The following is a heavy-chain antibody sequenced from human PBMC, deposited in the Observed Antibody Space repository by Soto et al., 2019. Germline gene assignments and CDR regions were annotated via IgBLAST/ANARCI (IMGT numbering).Heavy chain of an antibody. Sequence: GTSVKVSCEACGDSYTSYGISWVRQAPEQGLEWMGWISAYNGNTKNAQKLQGRFTISRDNAKNSLYLQMNSLRAEDPAVYYCAKAFNIMVRGVPPPDYWGQGTLVTVSS. J-gene: IGHJ4*02. CDR2: ISAYNGNT. CDR1: GDSYTSYG. D-gene: IGHD3-10*01. CDR3: AKAFNIMVRGVPPPDY. V-gene: IGHV1-18*01.